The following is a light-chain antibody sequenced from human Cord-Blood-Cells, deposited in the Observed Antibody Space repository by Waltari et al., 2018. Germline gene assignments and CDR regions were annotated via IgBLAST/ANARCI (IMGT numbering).Light chain of an antibody. V-gene: IGLV2-14*01. Sequence: QSALTQPASASGSPGRSITISCTGTSRAVGGYNYVPWYQQPPGKAPKLMIYEVSNRPSGVSNRFSGSKSGNTASLTISGLQAEDEADYYCSSYTSSSTLVFGGGTKLTVL. CDR1: SRAVGGYNY. CDR2: EVS. CDR3: SSYTSSSTLV. J-gene: IGLJ2*01.